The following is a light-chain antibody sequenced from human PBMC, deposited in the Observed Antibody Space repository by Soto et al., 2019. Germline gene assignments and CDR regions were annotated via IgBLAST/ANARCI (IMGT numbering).Light chain of an antibody. CDR3: SSYAGSNNFEVV. CDR1: SRDVGGYNY. CDR2: EVS. J-gene: IGLJ2*01. Sequence: QSALTQPPSASGSPGQSVTISCTGNSRDVGGYNYVSWYQQDPGKAPKLMIYEVSKRPSGVPDRFSGSKSGNTASLTVSGLQAEDEADYYCSSYAGSNNFEVVFGGGTKLTVL. V-gene: IGLV2-8*01.